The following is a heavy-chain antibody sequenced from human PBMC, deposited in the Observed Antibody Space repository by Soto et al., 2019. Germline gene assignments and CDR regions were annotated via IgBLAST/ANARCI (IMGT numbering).Heavy chain of an antibody. CDR1: GGTFSSCA. V-gene: IGHV1-69*12. D-gene: IGHD2-2*01. Sequence: HVQLVQSGAEVKKPGSSVKVSCKASGGTFSSCAISWVRQAPGQGLEGMGGIIPIFGTANYAQKFQGRVTITADESTSTAYMELSSLRSEDTAVYYCARHVPAAGYYYGMDVWGQGTTVTVSS. CDR3: ARHVPAAGYYYGMDV. CDR2: IIPIFGTA. J-gene: IGHJ6*02.